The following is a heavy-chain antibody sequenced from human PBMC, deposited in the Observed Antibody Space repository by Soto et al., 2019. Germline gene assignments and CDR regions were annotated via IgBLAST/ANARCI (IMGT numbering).Heavy chain of an antibody. V-gene: IGHV4-4*02. J-gene: IGHJ5*02. D-gene: IGHD3-10*01. CDR1: GGSISSINW. Sequence: QVHLQESGPGLVKPSGTLSLTCGVSGGSISSINWWSWVRQTPGKGLEWIGEIYYSGSTNYKPSLTSRVTMSIDKSKNQFFLNLTSVTAADTALYYCARSSGVSAKNWFDAWGQVTLVTVSS. CDR3: ARSSGVSAKNWFDA. CDR2: IYYSGST.